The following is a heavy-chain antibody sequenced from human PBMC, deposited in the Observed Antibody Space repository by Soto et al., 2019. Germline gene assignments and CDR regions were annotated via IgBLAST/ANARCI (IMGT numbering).Heavy chain of an antibody. V-gene: IGHV5-51*01. J-gene: IGHJ4*02. Sequence: GESLKISCKGSGYSFATYWIGWVRQMPGKGPEWMGTIYPGDSDTRYSPSFQGQVTISVDKSINAAYLQWSSLKASDTAMYFCARRAESYEYFDSWGQGTLVTVSS. CDR1: GYSFATYW. D-gene: IGHD1-26*01. CDR3: ARRAESYEYFDS. CDR2: IYPGDSDT.